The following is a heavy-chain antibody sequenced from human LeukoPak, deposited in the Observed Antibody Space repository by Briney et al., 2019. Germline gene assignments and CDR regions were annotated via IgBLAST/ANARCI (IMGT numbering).Heavy chain of an antibody. D-gene: IGHD1-1*01. Sequence: ASVKVSCKASGGTFSSYAISWVRQAPGQGLEWMGGIIPIFGTANYAQKFQGRVTITADESTSTAYMELSSLRSEDTAVYYCARMLVERGQGAFDIWGQGTMVTVSS. V-gene: IGHV1-69*01. CDR3: ARMLVERGQGAFDI. CDR2: IIPIFGTA. J-gene: IGHJ3*02. CDR1: GGTFSSYA.